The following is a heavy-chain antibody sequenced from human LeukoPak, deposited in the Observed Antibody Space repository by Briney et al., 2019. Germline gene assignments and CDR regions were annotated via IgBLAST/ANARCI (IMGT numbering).Heavy chain of an antibody. Sequence: ASVKVSCKASGYTFTSYYLHWVRQAPGQGLAWMGIINPSGGSTSYAQKFQGRVTMTRDTSTSTVYMELSSLRSEDTAVYYCARDLSEYSGSYYGFDYWGQGTLVTVSS. D-gene: IGHD1-26*01. CDR3: ARDLSEYSGSYYGFDY. CDR2: INPSGGST. V-gene: IGHV1-46*01. CDR1: GYTFTSYY. J-gene: IGHJ4*02.